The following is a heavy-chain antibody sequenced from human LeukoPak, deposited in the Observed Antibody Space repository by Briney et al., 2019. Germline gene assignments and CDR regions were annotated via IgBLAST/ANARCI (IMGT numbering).Heavy chain of an antibody. CDR2: FDPEDGET. J-gene: IGHJ4*02. V-gene: IGHV1-24*01. Sequence: ASVKVSCKVSGYTLTELSVHWVRQAPGKGLEWMGGFDPEDGETVYAQKFQGRVTMTRNTSISTAYMELSSLRSEDTAVYYCARGSGSYSVYWGQGTLVTVSS. CDR3: ARGSGSYSVY. D-gene: IGHD1-26*01. CDR1: GYTLTELS.